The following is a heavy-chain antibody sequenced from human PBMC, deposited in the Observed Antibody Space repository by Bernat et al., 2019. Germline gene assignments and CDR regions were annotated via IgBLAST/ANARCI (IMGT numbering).Heavy chain of an antibody. J-gene: IGHJ5*02. V-gene: IGHV3-33*01. CDR3: ARDQINYYDSSRIRRGFDP. CDR2: IWYDGSNK. D-gene: IGHD3-22*01. CDR1: GFTFSSYG. Sequence: QVQLVESGGGVVQPGRSLRLSCAASGFTFSSYGMHWVCQAPGKGLEWVAVIWYDGSNKYYAASVKGRFTISRDNSKNTLYLQMNSLRAEDTAVYYCARDQINYYDSSRIRRGFDPWGQGTLVTVSS.